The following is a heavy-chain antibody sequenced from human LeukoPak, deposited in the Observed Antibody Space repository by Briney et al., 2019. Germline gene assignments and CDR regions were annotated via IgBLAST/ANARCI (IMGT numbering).Heavy chain of an antibody. CDR2: IIPIFGTA. V-gene: IGHV1-69*06. CDR3: ARDLSGVALGY. J-gene: IGHJ4*02. D-gene: IGHD3-10*01. Sequence: SVKASCKASGGTFSSYAISWVRQAPGQGLEWMGGIIPIFGTANYAQKFQGRVTITADKSTSTAYMELSSLRSEDTAVYYCARDLSGVALGYWGQGTLVTVSS. CDR1: GGTFSSYA.